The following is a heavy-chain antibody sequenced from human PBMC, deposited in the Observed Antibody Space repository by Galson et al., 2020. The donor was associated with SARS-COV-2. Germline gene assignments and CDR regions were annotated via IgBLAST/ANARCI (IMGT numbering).Heavy chain of an antibody. V-gene: IGHV3-53*01. J-gene: IGHJ3*02. Sequence: GGSLRLSCAASGFTVSSNYMSWVRQAPGKGLEWVSVIYNGGSTYYADSVKGRFTISRDNSKNTLYLQMNSLRAEDTAVYYCARDKTVTWAFDIWPRDNGHRLF. CDR2: IYNGGST. D-gene: IGHD4-4*01. CDR1: GFTVSSNY. CDR3: ARDKTVTWAFDI.